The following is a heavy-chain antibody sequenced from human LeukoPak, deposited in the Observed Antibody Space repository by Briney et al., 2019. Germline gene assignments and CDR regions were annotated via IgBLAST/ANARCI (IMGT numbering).Heavy chain of an antibody. CDR3: ASHYYGSGTYYKNYYYYYMDV. J-gene: IGHJ6*03. D-gene: IGHD3-10*01. Sequence: PGGSLRLSCAAPGFTFSSYAMHWVRQAPGKGLEWVAVISYDGSNKYYADSVKGQFTISRDSSKNTLYLQMNSLGAEDTAVYYCASHYYGSGTYYKNYYYYYMDVWGKGTTVTISS. V-gene: IGHV3-30*04. CDR2: ISYDGSNK. CDR1: GFTFSSYA.